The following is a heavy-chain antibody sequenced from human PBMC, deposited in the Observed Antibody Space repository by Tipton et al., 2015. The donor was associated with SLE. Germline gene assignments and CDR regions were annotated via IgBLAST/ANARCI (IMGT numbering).Heavy chain of an antibody. CDR3: ARVLITDFDY. Sequence: RSLRLSCAASGITFSSYAMHWVRQAPGKGLEWVAVISYDGSNKYYADSVKGRFTISRDNSKNTLYLQMNSLRAEDTAVYYCARVLITDFDYWGQGTLVTVSS. J-gene: IGHJ4*02. D-gene: IGHD3-16*01. V-gene: IGHV3-30*04. CDR2: ISYDGSNK. CDR1: GITFSSYA.